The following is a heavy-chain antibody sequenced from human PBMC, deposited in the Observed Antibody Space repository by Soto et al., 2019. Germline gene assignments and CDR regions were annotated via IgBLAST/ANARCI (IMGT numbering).Heavy chain of an antibody. CDR3: ASAHSGYYRFGS. CDR1: GDSIRNYY. J-gene: IGHJ4*02. D-gene: IGHD5-12*01. CDR2: FYYSGST. V-gene: IGHV4-59*08. Sequence: QVQLQESGPGLVKPSETLSLTCTVSGDSIRNYYWRWIRQPPGKGLEWIANFYYSGSTNYNPSLKSRVTMPVDTANNRFSLKLSSVTAADTAVYYCASAHSGYYRFGSWGQGTLVTVSS.